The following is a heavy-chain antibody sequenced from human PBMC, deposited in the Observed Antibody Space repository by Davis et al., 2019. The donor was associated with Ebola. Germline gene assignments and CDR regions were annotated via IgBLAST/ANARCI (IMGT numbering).Heavy chain of an antibody. V-gene: IGHV3-48*02. D-gene: IGHD2-15*01. CDR1: GFTSSSYS. J-gene: IGHJ4*02. CDR2: ISDDSSST. CDR3: VSAGWDH. Sequence: GGSLRLSCAASGFTSSSYSMNWVRQTPGKGLEWVSHISDDSSSTYYADSVKGRFTISRDNAKNSLYLQLNTLRDEDTAVYFCVSAGWDHWGQGTLVTVSS.